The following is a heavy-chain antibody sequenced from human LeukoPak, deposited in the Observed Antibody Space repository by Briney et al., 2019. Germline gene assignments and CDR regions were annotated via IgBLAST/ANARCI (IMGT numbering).Heavy chain of an antibody. J-gene: IGHJ6*03. CDR3: AKGSXSXCSNYYMDV. CDR2: ISGSSGST. V-gene: IGHV3-23*01. Sequence: PGGSLRLSCAASGFTFSNFAMTWVRQTPGKGLEWISAISGSSGSTYYADSVKGRFTISRDNSKNTLGLQMNSLIAEGTARSYXAKGSXSXCSNYYMDVXGKGTTVTVSS. D-gene: IGHD2-21*02. CDR1: GFTFSNFA.